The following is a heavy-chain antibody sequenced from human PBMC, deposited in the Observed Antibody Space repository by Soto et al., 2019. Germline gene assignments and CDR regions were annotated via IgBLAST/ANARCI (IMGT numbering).Heavy chain of an antibody. CDR1: GFSLTTDGVG. D-gene: IGHD4-4*01. CDR2: IYWNDEE. J-gene: IGHJ4*02. Sequence: QITLKESGPTLVKPTQTLTLTCTFSGFSLTTDGVGVDWIRQPPGKALEWLGLIYWNDEERYRPSLQSRLTITKDTSRNQVVLTRTNMDPGDTATYYSAHRTTVTSGINWGQGTLVTVSS. CDR3: AHRTTVTSGIN. V-gene: IGHV2-5*01.